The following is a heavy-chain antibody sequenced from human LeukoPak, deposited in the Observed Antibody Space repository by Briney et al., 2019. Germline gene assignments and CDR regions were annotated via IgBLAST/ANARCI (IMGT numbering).Heavy chain of an antibody. J-gene: IGHJ6*04. CDR2: TIPILGIA. V-gene: IGHV1-69*04. Sequence: SVKVSCKASGGTFSSYAISWVRQAPGQGLEWMGRTIPILGIANYAQKFQGRVPITADKSTSTAYMELSSLRSEDTAVYYCARGGSYSPSLDVWGKGTTVTVSS. D-gene: IGHD1-26*01. CDR1: GGTFSSYA. CDR3: ARGGSYSPSLDV.